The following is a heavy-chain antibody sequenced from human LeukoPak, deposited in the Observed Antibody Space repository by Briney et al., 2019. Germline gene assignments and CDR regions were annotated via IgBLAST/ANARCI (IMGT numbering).Heavy chain of an antibody. D-gene: IGHD3-3*01. CDR1: GGSISSYF. CDR2: IYRSEST. CDR3: ARGALEWLSMDV. Sequence: SETLSLTCTVSGGSISSYFWSWIRQPAGKGLEWIGHIYRSESTIYNPSLKNRVTMSVDTSKNQFSLKLSSVTAADTAVYYCARGALEWLSMDVWGKGTTVTVSS. V-gene: IGHV4-4*07. J-gene: IGHJ6*03.